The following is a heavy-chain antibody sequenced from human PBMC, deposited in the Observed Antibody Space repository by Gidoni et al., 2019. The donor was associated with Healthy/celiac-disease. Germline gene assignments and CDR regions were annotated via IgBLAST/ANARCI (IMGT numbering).Heavy chain of an antibody. D-gene: IGHD6-13*01. CDR1: GFTFSGSA. V-gene: IGHV3-73*02. Sequence: EVQLVESGGGLVQPGGSLKLSCAASGFTFSGSAMHWVRQASGKGLEWVGRIRSKANSYATAYAASVKGRFTNSRDDSKNTAYLQMNSLKTEDTAVYYCTSGHSSSPDAGYGMDVWGQGTTVTVSS. J-gene: IGHJ6*02. CDR2: IRSKANSYAT. CDR3: TSGHSSSPDAGYGMDV.